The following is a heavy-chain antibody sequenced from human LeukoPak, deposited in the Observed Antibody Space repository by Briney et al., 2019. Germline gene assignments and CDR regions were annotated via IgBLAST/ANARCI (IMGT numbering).Heavy chain of an antibody. CDR1: GGTFSSYA. J-gene: IGHJ6*03. CDR3: ARAKITMVRGAARATPFYYMDV. Sequence: GASVKVSCKASGGTFSSYAISWVRQAPGQGLEWMGGIIPIFGTANYAQKFQGRVTITTDESTSTAYMELSSLRSEDTAVYYCARAKITMVRGAARATPFYYMDVWGKGTTVTVSS. V-gene: IGHV1-69*05. CDR2: IIPIFGTA. D-gene: IGHD3-10*01.